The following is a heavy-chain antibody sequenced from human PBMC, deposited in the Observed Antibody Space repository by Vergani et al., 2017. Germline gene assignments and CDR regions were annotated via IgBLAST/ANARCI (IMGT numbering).Heavy chain of an antibody. CDR2: ISWNSGSI. J-gene: IGHJ4*02. Sequence: EVQLVESGGGLVQPGRSLRLSCAASGFTFDDYAMHGVRQAPGKGLEWVSGISWNSGSIGYADSVKGRFTISRDNAKNSLYLQMNSLRAEDTALYYCAKDPPDYWGQGTLVTVSS. CDR3: AKDPPDY. V-gene: IGHV3-9*01. CDR1: GFTFDDYA.